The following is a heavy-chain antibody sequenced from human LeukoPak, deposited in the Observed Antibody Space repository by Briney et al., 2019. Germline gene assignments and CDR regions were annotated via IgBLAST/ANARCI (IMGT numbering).Heavy chain of an antibody. Sequence: GGSLRLSCGASGYTFGDYGMSWVRQAPGKGLEWVSGTNWNGARTGYADSVKGRFIISRDNAKNSLYLQMNSLRAEDTALYYCARGAEVQLWSYYFDYWGQGILVTVSS. V-gene: IGHV3-20*04. J-gene: IGHJ4*02. D-gene: IGHD5-18*01. CDR2: TNWNGART. CDR1: GYTFGDYG. CDR3: ARGAEVQLWSYYFDY.